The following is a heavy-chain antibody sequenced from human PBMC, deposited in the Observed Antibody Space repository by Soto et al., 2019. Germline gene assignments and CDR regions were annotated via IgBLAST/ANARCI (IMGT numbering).Heavy chain of an antibody. CDR3: ARDGVVPAAIEYYYYGMDW. J-gene: IGHJ6*02. V-gene: IGHV1-18*04. D-gene: IGHD2-2*02. CDR1: GYTFTSYG. CDR2: ISAYNGNT. Sequence: QVQLVQSGAEVKKPGASVKVSCKASGYTFTSYGISWVRQAPGQGLEWMGWISAYNGNTNYAQKLQGRVTMTTDTSTSTAYMELRRLRSDETAVYYCARDGVVPAAIEYYYYGMDWWGQGTTVTVSS.